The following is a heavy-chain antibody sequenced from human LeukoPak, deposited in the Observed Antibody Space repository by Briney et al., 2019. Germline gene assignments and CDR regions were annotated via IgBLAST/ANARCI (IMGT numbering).Heavy chain of an antibody. J-gene: IGHJ4*02. CDR3: ARGGYCSGGSCYSGRLGY. Sequence: SETLSLTCAVYGGSFSGYYWSWIRQPPGKGLEWIGEINHSGSTNYNPSLKSRVTISVDTSKNQFSLKLSSVTAADTAVYYCARGGYCSGGSCYSGRLGYWGQGTLVTVSS. CDR1: GGSFSGYY. V-gene: IGHV4-34*01. CDR2: INHSGST. D-gene: IGHD2-15*01.